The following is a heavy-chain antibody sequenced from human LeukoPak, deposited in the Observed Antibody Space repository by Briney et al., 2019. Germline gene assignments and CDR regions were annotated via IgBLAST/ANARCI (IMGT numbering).Heavy chain of an antibody. CDR2: ISAYNGNT. D-gene: IGHD2-15*01. CDR1: GYIFTSYG. V-gene: IGHV1-18*01. Sequence: ASVKVSCKASGYIFTSYGISWVRQAPGQGLEWMGWISAYNGNTNYAQKLQGRVTMTTDTSTSTAYMELRSLRSDDTAVYYCARNVVVVAAAYFDYWGQGTLVTVSS. J-gene: IGHJ4*02. CDR3: ARNVVVVAAAYFDY.